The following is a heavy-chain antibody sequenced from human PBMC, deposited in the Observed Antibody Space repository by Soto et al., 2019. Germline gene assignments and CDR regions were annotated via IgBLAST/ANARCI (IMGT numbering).Heavy chain of an antibody. Sequence: PSETLSLTCSVSGDSISSYYWSWIRQSAGKGLEWIGRIYISGDTNYNPSLKSRVTMSVDTSKNQFSLKLSSVTAADTAVYYCARDASSGYYNWFDPWGQGTLVTVSS. D-gene: IGHD6-19*01. CDR3: ARDASSGYYNWFDP. V-gene: IGHV4-4*07. J-gene: IGHJ5*02. CDR1: GDSISSYY. CDR2: IYISGDT.